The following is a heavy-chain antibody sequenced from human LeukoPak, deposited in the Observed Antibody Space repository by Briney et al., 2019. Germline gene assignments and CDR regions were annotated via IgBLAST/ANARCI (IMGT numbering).Heavy chain of an antibody. Sequence: SQTLSLTCAISGDSVSSNSAAWNWIRQSPSRGLEWLGRTYYRSKWYNDYAVSVKSRITINPDTSKNQFSLQLNSVTPEDTAVYYCARAFISSSWYTNPEYNWFDPWGQGTLVTVSS. J-gene: IGHJ5*02. CDR1: GDSVSSNSAA. V-gene: IGHV6-1*01. CDR2: TYYRSKWYN. CDR3: ARAFISSSWYTNPEYNWFDP. D-gene: IGHD6-13*01.